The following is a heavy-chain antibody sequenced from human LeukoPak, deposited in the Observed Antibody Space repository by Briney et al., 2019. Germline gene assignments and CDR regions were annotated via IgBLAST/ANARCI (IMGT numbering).Heavy chain of an antibody. J-gene: IGHJ4*02. D-gene: IGHD5-24*01. CDR2: ISSSSSHI. V-gene: IGHV3-21*03. CDR1: GFTFSTHS. Sequence: GGSLRLSCAAFGFTFSTHSMSWVRQAPGKRLEWVSSISSSSSHIYYADSMKGRFTVSRDNAKSSLFLQMNSLRAEDTAVYYCARDFRTQLDGYSPPYHFDYWGQGALVTVSS. CDR3: ARDFRTQLDGYSPPYHFDY.